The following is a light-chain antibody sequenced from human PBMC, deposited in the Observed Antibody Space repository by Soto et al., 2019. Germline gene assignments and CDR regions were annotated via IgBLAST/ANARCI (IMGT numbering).Light chain of an antibody. CDR2: SDD. V-gene: IGLV1-47*02. CDR3: AAWDDSLTGFV. Sequence: QSVLTQPPSTSGTPGQRVTISCSGGASNIGSNYVYWYQQLSGAAPKLLIYSDDQRPSGVPDRFSGSKSGTSGSLAISGLRSDDEADYYCAAWDDSLTGFVFGSGTKVTVL. CDR1: ASNIGSNY. J-gene: IGLJ1*01.